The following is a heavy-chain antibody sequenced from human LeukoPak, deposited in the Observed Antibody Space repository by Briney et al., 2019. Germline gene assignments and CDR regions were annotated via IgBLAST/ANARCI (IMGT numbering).Heavy chain of an antibody. Sequence: SETLSLTCTVSDYSISSDYQWAWFRQPPGKGLEWIGSIYHSGSTYYNPPLKSRVTISVDTSKNQFSRKLSSVTAADTAMYYCARDVSGSYFDIWGQGTMVTVSS. J-gene: IGHJ3*02. CDR1: DYSISSDYQ. V-gene: IGHV4-38-2*02. D-gene: IGHD1-26*01. CDR2: IYHSGST. CDR3: ARDVSGSYFDI.